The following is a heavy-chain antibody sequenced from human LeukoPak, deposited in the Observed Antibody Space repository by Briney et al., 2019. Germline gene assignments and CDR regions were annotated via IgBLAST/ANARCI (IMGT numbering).Heavy chain of an antibody. CDR1: GYTFTSYY. CDR2: INPSGGST. CDR3: ASGYIVVVPAAIPYYYYGMDV. J-gene: IGHJ6*02. D-gene: IGHD2-2*01. V-gene: IGHV1-46*01. Sequence: GASVKVSCKASGYTFTSYYMHWVRQAPGQGLEWMGIINPSGGSTSYAQKFQGRVTMTRDTSTSTVYMELSSPRSEDTAVYYCASGYIVVVPAAIPYYYYGMDVWGQGTTVTVSS.